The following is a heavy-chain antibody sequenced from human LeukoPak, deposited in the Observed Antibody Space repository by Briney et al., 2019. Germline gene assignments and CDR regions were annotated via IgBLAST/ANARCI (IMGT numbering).Heavy chain of an antibody. CDR1: GGSTDSYYY. CDR3: AREIRGTFYYMDV. V-gene: IGHV4-4*07. J-gene: IGHJ6*03. Sequence: SETLSLTCTVSGGSTDSYYYWSWIRQPAGKGLEWVGRIYTTGSATYNPSLKSRVAMSVDTSKNEVSLKPDSVTAADTAMYYCAREIRGTFYYMDVWGKGTTVTVSS. CDR2: IYTTGSA. D-gene: IGHD1-14*01.